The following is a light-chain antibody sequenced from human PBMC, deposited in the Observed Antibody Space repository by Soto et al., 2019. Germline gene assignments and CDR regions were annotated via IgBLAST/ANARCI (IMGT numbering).Light chain of an antibody. J-gene: IGKJ1*01. CDR3: QQLKTYPLT. CDR1: QAITYF. CDR2: AAS. Sequence: DVQSRPSPPFLSASVGDRVSITCRASQAITYFLAWYQQQLGKAPQLLIYAASTLQSGVPSRFSGTGSGTDFTLTISNLQPEDFATYYCQQLKTYPLTVGRGTKVDI. V-gene: IGKV1-9*01.